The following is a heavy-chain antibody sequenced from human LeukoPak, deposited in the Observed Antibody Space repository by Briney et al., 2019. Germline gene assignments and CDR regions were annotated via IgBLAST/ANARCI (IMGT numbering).Heavy chain of an antibody. Sequence: GGSLRLSCAASGFTFSSYAMSWVRQAPGKGLEWVAVIWYDGSNKYYADSVKGRFTISRDNSKNTLYLQMNSLRAEDTAVYYCAKDLYYDSSGSDFDYWGQGTLVTVSS. J-gene: IGHJ4*02. CDR3: AKDLYYDSSGSDFDY. V-gene: IGHV3-33*06. CDR2: IWYDGSNK. CDR1: GFTFSSYA. D-gene: IGHD3-22*01.